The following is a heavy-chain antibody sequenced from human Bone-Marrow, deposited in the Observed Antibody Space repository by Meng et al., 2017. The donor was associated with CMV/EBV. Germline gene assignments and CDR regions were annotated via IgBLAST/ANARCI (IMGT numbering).Heavy chain of an antibody. CDR3: ARDTLGSSGYFDY. D-gene: IGHD3-22*01. CDR2: IYTSGST. J-gene: IGHJ4*02. V-gene: IGHV4-4*07. CDR1: GGSISSYY. Sequence: QVQLQESGPGLVKPSEPLSLPCTVSGGSISSYYWSWIRQPAGKGLEWIGRIYTSGSTDYNPSLKSRVPMSVDTSKNQFSLKLSSVTAADTAVYYCARDTLGSSGYFDYWGQGTLVTVSS.